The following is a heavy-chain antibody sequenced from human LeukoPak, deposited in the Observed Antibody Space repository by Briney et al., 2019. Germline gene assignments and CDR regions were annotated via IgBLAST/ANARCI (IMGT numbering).Heavy chain of an antibody. CDR1: GFTFSSHA. V-gene: IGHV3-30*04. D-gene: IGHD5-18*01. J-gene: IGHJ4*02. CDR2: ISYDGSKK. Sequence: GRSLRLSCAASGFTFSSHAMHWARQAPGKGLEWVAVISYDGSKKYYADSVKGRFTISRDNSKNTLYLQMNSLRAEDTAVYYCARGSGGYSYGYPDYWGQGTLVTVSS. CDR3: ARGSGGYSYGYPDY.